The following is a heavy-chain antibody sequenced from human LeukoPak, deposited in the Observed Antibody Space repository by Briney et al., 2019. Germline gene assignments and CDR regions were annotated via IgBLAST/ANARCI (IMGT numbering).Heavy chain of an antibody. Sequence: GGSLTLSCAVSGFTFSSYAMHWVRQAPGKGLEWVAVISYDGCNKYHTVSVRGRFTIPRNNPKHTLYLEMRMLSPEHTAVYCFAKSRRWLQYSDYWGQGTLVTVSS. CDR3: AKSRRWLQYSDY. J-gene: IGHJ4*02. D-gene: IGHD5-24*01. V-gene: IGHV3-30*04. CDR1: GFTFSSYA. CDR2: ISYDGCNK.